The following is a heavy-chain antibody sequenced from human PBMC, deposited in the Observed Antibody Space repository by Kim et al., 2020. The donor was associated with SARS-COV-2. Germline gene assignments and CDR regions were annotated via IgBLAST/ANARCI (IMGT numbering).Heavy chain of an antibody. CDR3: TRGQQLVPQGYYYGM. CDR2: IRSKAYGETT. V-gene: IGHV3-49*04. J-gene: IGHJ6*01. Sequence: GGSLRLSCTASGFTFGDYAMSWVRQAPGKGLEWIGFIRSKAYGETTEYAASVKGRFTVSRDDSKSIAYLQMNSLKTEDTAVYYCTRGQQLVPQGYYYGM. CDR1: GFTFGDYA. D-gene: IGHD6-13*01.